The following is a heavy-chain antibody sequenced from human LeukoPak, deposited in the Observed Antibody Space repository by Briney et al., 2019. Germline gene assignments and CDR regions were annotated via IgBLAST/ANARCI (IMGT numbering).Heavy chain of an antibody. CDR3: ARLGDSSGYYDY. J-gene: IGHJ4*02. CDR1: GYTFTNYY. D-gene: IGHD3-22*01. CDR2: INPSGGST. V-gene: IGHV1-46*01. Sequence: GASVKVSCKASGYTFTNYYMHWVRQAPGQGLEWMGIINPSGGSTTYAQKFQGRLTMTRDTSTSTVYMELSSLRSEDTAVYYCARLGDSSGYYDYWGQGTLVTVSS.